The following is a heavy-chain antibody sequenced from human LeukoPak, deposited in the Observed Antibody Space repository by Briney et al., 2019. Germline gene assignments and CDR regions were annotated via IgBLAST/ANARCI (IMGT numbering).Heavy chain of an antibody. D-gene: IGHD3-10*01. Sequence: GGSLRLSCAASGFTFSSFWMHWVRQAPGKGLVWVSRINSDGSGTTYADSVKGRFTIARDNAKNTLYLQMNSLRAEDTAVYYCASIVYYGGLDVWGQGTTVTVSS. CDR1: GFTFSSFW. CDR3: ASIVYYGGLDV. V-gene: IGHV3-74*01. J-gene: IGHJ6*02. CDR2: INSDGSGT.